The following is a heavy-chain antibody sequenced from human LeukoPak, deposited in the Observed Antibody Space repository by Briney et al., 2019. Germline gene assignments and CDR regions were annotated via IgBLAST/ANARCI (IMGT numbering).Heavy chain of an antibody. J-gene: IGHJ4*02. CDR2: IVSSSSTI. Sequence: GGSLRLSCAGSGFTFSSYSMNWVRQAPGKGLEWVSYIVSSSSTIYYADSVKGRFTISRDNAKNSLYLQMNSLRAEDAAVYYCARGRLMGSGLPAIDYWGQGTLVTVSS. CDR1: GFTFSSYS. D-gene: IGHD3-10*01. V-gene: IGHV3-48*01. CDR3: ARGRLMGSGLPAIDY.